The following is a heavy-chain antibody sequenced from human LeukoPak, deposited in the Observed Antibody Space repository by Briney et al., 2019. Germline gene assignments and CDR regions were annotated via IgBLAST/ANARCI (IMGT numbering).Heavy chain of an antibody. J-gene: IGHJ4*02. CDR3: ARPGGIVGAPYFDY. D-gene: IGHD1-26*01. Sequence: PSETLSLTCAVSGGSISSGNWWSWVRQPPGKGLEWIGEIYHSGSTNYNPSLKSRVTISVDKSKNQFSLKLSSVTAADTAVYYCARPGGIVGAPYFDYWGQGALVTVSS. CDR1: GGSISSGNW. CDR2: IYHSGST. V-gene: IGHV4-4*02.